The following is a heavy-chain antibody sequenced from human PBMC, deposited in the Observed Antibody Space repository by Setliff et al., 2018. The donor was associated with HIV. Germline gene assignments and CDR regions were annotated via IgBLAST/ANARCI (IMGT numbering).Heavy chain of an antibody. J-gene: IGHJ5*02. CDR2: IIPIFGTA. CDR1: GGTFSSYV. V-gene: IGHV1-69*13. Sequence: ASVKVSCKASGGTFSSYVISWVRQAPGQGLEWMGGIIPIFGTANYEQKFQGGVTITADESTRTAYMELGSLRPDDTAVYYCARDFSGQQLVGGWFDPWGQGTLVTVSS. D-gene: IGHD6-13*01. CDR3: ARDFSGQQLVGGWFDP.